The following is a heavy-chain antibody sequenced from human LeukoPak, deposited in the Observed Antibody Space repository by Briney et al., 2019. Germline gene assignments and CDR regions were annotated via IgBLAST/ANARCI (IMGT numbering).Heavy chain of an antibody. V-gene: IGHV1-69*04. CDR3: ARERGRDGYRTEYFDY. J-gene: IGHJ4*02. CDR2: IIPILGIA. CDR1: GGTFSSYA. Sequence: SVKVPCKASGGTFSSYAISWVRQAPGQGLEWMGRIIPILGIANYAQKFQGRVTITADESTSTAYMELSSLRSEDTAVYYCARERGRDGYRTEYFDYWGQRTLVTVSS. D-gene: IGHD5-24*01.